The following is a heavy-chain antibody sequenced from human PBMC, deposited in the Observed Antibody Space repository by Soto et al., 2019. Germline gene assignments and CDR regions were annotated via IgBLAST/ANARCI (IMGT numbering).Heavy chain of an antibody. V-gene: IGHV4-31*03. CDR3: ATGSRDTAWVRPRFDF. Sequence: QVQLQESGPGLVKPSQPLSLTCTVSGGSFNSDGYYWSWIRQHPEKGLEWIGYIYSSGTTYYNPSLRSRISISMDTSKHQFSLELTSVTAADAAVYFWATGSRDTAWVRPRFDFWGQANLVTLSP. CDR2: IYSSGTT. CDR1: GGSFNSDGYY. D-gene: IGHD5-18*01. J-gene: IGHJ4*02.